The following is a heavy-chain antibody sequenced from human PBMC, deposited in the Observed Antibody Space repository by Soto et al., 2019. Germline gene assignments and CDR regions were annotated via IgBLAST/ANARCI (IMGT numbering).Heavy chain of an antibody. CDR2: IYHSGST. CDR3: ARVGEYPELGIDP. V-gene: IGHV4-30-2*01. Sequence: QLQLQESGSGLVKPSQTLSLTCAVSGGSISSGGYSWSWIRQPPGKGLEWIGYIYHSGSTYYNPSLKSRVTISVDRSKNQFSLKLSSVTAADTTVYYCARVGEYPELGIDPWGQGTLVTVSS. CDR1: GGSISSGGYS. J-gene: IGHJ5*02. D-gene: IGHD1-26*01.